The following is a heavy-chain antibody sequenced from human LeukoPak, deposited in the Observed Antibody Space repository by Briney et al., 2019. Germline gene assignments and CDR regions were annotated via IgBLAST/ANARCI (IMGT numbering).Heavy chain of an antibody. CDR1: GYSISSGYY. CDR2: IHHSGMT. V-gene: IGHV4-38-2*01. Sequence: KLSETLSLTCAVSGYSISSGYYWSWIRQPPGKGLEWIATIHHSGMTYYNPSLKSRVTISVVTSKNQFSLKLSSVTAAGTAVYYCARYTGTNWGYSFDYWGQGTLVTVSS. D-gene: IGHD7-27*01. J-gene: IGHJ4*02. CDR3: ARYTGTNWGYSFDY.